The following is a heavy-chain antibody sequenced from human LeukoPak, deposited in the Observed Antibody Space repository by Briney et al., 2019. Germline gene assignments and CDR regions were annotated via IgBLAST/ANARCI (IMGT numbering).Heavy chain of an antibody. J-gene: IGHJ4*02. CDR2: INSDGSST. Sequence: QPGGSLRLSCAASGFTFSSYWMHWVRQAPGKGLVWVSLINSDGSSTSYADSVKGRFIISRDNAKNTLYVEINSLRAEVTAVYYCVRDKYYGLDYWGQGTLVTVSS. CDR1: GFTFSSYW. V-gene: IGHV3-74*01. CDR3: VRDKYYGLDY. D-gene: IGHD3-10*01.